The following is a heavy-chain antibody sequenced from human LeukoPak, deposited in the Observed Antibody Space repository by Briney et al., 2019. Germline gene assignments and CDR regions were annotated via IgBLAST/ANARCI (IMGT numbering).Heavy chain of an antibody. CDR2: IYYSGST. CDR1: GGSISSYY. D-gene: IGHD5-24*01. CDR3: ATRAGIQLQATWAFDI. J-gene: IGHJ3*02. V-gene: IGHV4-59*01. Sequence: PSETLSLTCTVSGGSISSYYWSWLRQPPGKGLEWIGYIYYSGSTNYNPSLKSRVTISVDTSKNQFSLKLSSVTAADTAVYYCATRAGIQLQATWAFDIWGQGTMVTVSS.